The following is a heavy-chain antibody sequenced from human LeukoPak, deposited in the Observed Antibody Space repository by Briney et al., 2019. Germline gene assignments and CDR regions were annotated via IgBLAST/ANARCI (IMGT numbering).Heavy chain of an antibody. CDR3: ALLAVASDFDY. D-gene: IGHD6-19*01. CDR2: IGASSTPK. J-gene: IGHJ4*02. V-gene: IGHV3-48*03. Sequence: GGSLRLSCVVSGFPFSFYELNWVRQAPGKGLEWVLNIGASSTPKYYADSVKGRFSISRDNAKSSLYLQMNSLRVEDTAVYYCALLAVASDFDYWGQGALVTVSS. CDR1: GFPFSFYE.